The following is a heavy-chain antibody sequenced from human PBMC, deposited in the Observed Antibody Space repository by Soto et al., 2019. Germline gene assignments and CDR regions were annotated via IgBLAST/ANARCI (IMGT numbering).Heavy chain of an antibody. CDR1: GYTFITYG. Sequence: QVQLVQSGAEVKEPGASVKVSCKASGYTFITYGMSWVRQAPGQGLDWMGWISTYNCDTTYADILQGRVTMTTDTTTGTAYMELRSLRSDDTAVYYCARGPTDYYDKCGDYSLDYWGQGTLVTVSS. CDR3: ARGPTDYYDKCGDYSLDY. CDR2: ISTYNCDT. D-gene: IGHD3-22*01. J-gene: IGHJ4*02. V-gene: IGHV1-18*01.